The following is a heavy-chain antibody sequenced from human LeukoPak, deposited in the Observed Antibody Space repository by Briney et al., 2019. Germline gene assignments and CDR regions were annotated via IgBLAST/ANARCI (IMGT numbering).Heavy chain of an antibody. CDR3: ASSYYDSRNYFDY. V-gene: IGHV1-69*01. J-gene: IGHJ4*02. Sequence: GASVKVSCKASGGTFSSYAISWVRQAPGQGLEWMGGIIPIFGTANYAQKFQGRVTITADESTSTAYMELSSLRSEDTAVYYCASSYYDSRNYFDYWGQGTLVTVSS. CDR2: IIPIFGTA. CDR1: GGTFSSYA. D-gene: IGHD3-22*01.